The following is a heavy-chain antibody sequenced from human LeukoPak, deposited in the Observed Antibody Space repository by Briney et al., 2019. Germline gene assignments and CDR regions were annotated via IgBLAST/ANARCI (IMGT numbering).Heavy chain of an antibody. D-gene: IGHD3-3*01. V-gene: IGHV3-23*01. CDR2: ISGSGGST. J-gene: IGHJ4*02. CDR3: VRDVLRFLEWLSRGAFDY. CDR1: GFTFSTYA. Sequence: GGSLRLSCAASGFTFSTYAMSWVRQAPGKGLEWVSAISGSGGSTYYADPVKGRFTISRDNSKNTLYLQMNSLRAEDTAVYYCVRDVLRFLEWLSRGAFDYWGQGTLVTVSS.